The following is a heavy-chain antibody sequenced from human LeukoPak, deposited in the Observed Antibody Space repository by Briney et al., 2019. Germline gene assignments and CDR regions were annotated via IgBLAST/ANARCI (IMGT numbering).Heavy chain of an antibody. J-gene: IGHJ1*01. V-gene: IGHV3-7*01. CDR1: GFTFTNYW. Sequence: GGSLRLSCAASGFTFTNYWMSWVRQAPGKGLEWVAMIREDGGDIYYVDSVKGRFTISRDNAKNSLYLQMNSLRAEDTAVYYCERDRGSGSSQTHEFFEHWGQGTLVTVSS. CDR3: ERDRGSGSSQTHEFFEH. CDR2: IREDGGDI. D-gene: IGHD1-26*01.